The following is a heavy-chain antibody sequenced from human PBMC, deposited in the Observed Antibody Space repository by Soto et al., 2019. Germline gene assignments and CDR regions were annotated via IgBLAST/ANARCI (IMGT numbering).Heavy chain of an antibody. CDR2: VIPIFGKP. V-gene: IGHV1-69*06. CDR3: ARCHFDNCGPGYLEF. J-gene: IGHJ4*02. D-gene: IGHD2-21*01. Sequence: QVRLVQSEAEVKKPGSSVKVSCKASGGTFTSDATAWVRQARGQGLEWMGGVIPIFGKPSYTQKFQGRVTITADKSTSTVYMELSSLKSEDTAVYYCARCHFDNCGPGYLEFWGQGTLVTVS. CDR1: GGTFTSDA.